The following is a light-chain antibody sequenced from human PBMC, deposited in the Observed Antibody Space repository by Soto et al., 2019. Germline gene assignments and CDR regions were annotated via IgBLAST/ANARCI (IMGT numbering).Light chain of an antibody. J-gene: IGKJ3*01. CDR2: DGS. CDR3: RHFYDYPHS. CDR1: QGFGSS. Sequence: AIQVTQSPSSLSASVGDRVTISCRTSQGFGSSLAWYQQTPGKPPRLLIYDGSTLQSSVPTRCSGSGSGTNFNLTISSLQPEHFATYYCRHFYDYPHSFDHGTKVHI. V-gene: IGKV1D-13*01.